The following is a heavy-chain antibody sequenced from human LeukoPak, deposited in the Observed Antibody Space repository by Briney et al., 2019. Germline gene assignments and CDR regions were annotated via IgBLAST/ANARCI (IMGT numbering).Heavy chain of an antibody. D-gene: IGHD3-3*01. V-gene: IGHV1-18*01. Sequence: ASVKVSCKASGYTFTSYGISWVRQAPGQGLEWMGWISAYNGNTNYAQKLQGRVTMTTDTSTSTAYMELRSLRSDDTAVYYCARWSTGLERLLSYYMDVWGKGTTVTVSS. CDR2: ISAYNGNT. J-gene: IGHJ6*03. CDR1: GYTFTSYG. CDR3: ARWSTGLERLLSYYMDV.